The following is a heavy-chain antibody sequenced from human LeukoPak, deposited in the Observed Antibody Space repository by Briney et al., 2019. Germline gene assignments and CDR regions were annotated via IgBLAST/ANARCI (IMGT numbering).Heavy chain of an antibody. CDR1: GFTFSSYA. V-gene: IGHV3-30-3*01. J-gene: IGHJ4*02. CDR3: ARVHSGSLYFDY. CDR2: ISYDGSNK. Sequence: PGGSLRLSCAASGFTFSSYAMHWVRQAPGKGLEWVAVISYDGSNKYYADSVKGRFTISRDNSKNTLYLQMNSLRAEDTAVYYCARVHSGSLYFDYWGQGTPVTVSS. D-gene: IGHD1-26*01.